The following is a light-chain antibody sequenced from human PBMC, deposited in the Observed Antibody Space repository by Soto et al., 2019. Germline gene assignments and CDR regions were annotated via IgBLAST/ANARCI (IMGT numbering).Light chain of an antibody. CDR3: QQSYSTPYT. Sequence: DIQMTQSPSSLSASVGDRVTITCRASQSIISYLNWYQQKPGRAPKLLIYAASSLQSGVPSRFSGSGSGTDFTLTISSLQPEDFATYYCQQSYSTPYTFGQGTKVDI. CDR1: QSIISY. J-gene: IGKJ2*01. V-gene: IGKV1-39*01. CDR2: AAS.